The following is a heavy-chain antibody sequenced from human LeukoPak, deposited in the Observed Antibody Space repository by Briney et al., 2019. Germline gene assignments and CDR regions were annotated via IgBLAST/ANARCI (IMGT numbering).Heavy chain of an antibody. Sequence: GESLKISCKGPGYSFTSYWIGWVRQMPGKGLEWMGIIYPGDSDTRYSPSFQGQVTISADKSISTAYLQWSSLKASDTAMYYCARHLNYSDYYYYYGMDVWGQGTTVTVSS. CDR2: IYPGDSDT. CDR3: ARHLNYSDYYYYYGMDV. V-gene: IGHV5-51*01. J-gene: IGHJ6*02. CDR1: GYSFTSYW. D-gene: IGHD4-17*01.